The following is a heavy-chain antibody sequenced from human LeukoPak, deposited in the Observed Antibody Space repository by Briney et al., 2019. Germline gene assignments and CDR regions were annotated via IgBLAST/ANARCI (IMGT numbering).Heavy chain of an antibody. J-gene: IGHJ2*01. Sequence: SGGSLRLSCAASGFTFNSYLMNWVRQAPGKGLVWVSRIDGYGTTTSYEDSVQGRFTISRDNAKNTLYLQMNSLRAEDTAVYYCARDSGADRRYFDLWGRGTLVTVSS. V-gene: IGHV3-74*01. CDR1: GFTFNSYL. D-gene: IGHD7-27*01. CDR3: ARDSGADRRYFDL. CDR2: IDGYGTTT.